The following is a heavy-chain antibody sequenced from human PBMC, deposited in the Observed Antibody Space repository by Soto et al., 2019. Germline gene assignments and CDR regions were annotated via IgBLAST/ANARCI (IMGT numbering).Heavy chain of an antibody. CDR1: KFTFDDYA. Sequence: EVQLVESGGGLVQPGRSLRLSCAASKFTFDDYAMHWVRQAPEKGLEWVSGISWNGGSIGYADSVKARFTISRDNAKNSLYLQMNSLRVEDTALYYCAKDISGRGSFYYYHGLDVWGQGTTVTVSS. D-gene: IGHD1-26*01. CDR2: ISWNGGSI. CDR3: AKDISGRGSFYYYHGLDV. V-gene: IGHV3-9*01. J-gene: IGHJ6*02.